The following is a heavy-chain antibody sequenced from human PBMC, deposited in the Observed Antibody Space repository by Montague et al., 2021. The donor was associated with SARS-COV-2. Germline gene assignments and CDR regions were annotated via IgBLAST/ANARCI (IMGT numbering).Heavy chain of an antibody. J-gene: IGHJ5*02. CDR3: AGNRRITMIVVVIGSEFDH. CDR1: GGSISSSSYY. Sequence: SETLSLTCTVSGGSISSSSYYWGWIRQPPGKGLEWIGSIYYSGSTNYNPSLKSRVTISVDTSKNQFSLKLSSVTAADTAVYYCAGNRRITMIVVVIGSEFDHWGQGTLVTVSS. D-gene: IGHD3-22*01. V-gene: IGHV4-39*01. CDR2: IYYSGST.